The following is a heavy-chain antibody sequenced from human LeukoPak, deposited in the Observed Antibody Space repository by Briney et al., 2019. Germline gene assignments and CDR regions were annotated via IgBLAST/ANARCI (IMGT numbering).Heavy chain of an antibody. J-gene: IGHJ4*02. V-gene: IGHV4-4*02. CDR1: GGSISSSNW. D-gene: IGHD3-10*01. CDR2: IYHSGST. Sequence: PSETLSLTCAVSGGSISSSNWWSWVRQPPGKGLEWIGEIYHSGSTNYNPSLKSRVTISVDTSKNQFSLKLSSVTAADTAVYFCATPMAYGSGSYRDPFDYWGQGTLVTVSS. CDR3: ATPMAYGSGSYRDPFDY.